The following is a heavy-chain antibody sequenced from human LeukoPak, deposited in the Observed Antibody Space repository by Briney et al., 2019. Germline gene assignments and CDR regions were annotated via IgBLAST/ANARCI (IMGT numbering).Heavy chain of an antibody. CDR3: ARDPSGYSPHEDWFDP. CDR2: INPNSGGT. CDR1: GYPFTGYY. J-gene: IGHJ5*02. Sequence: EASVKVSCKASGYPFTGYYMHWVRQAPGQGLEWMGWINPNSGGTNYAQKFQGRVTMTRDTSISTAYMELSRLRSDDTAVYYCARDPSGYSPHEDWFDPWGQGTLVTVSS. D-gene: IGHD5-18*01. V-gene: IGHV1-2*02.